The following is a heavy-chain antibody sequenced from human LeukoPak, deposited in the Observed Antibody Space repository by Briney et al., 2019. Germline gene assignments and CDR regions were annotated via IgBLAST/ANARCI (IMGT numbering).Heavy chain of an antibody. J-gene: IGHJ4*02. CDR3: ARRYCSGGSCPVDY. D-gene: IGHD2-15*01. CDR1: GFTFSSYG. Sequence: GGSLRLSCAASGFTFSSYGMHWVRQAPGKGLEWVAVIWYDGSNKYYADSVKGRFTISRDNSKNTLYLQMNSLRAEDTAVYYCARRYCSGGSCPVDYWGQGTLVTVSS. V-gene: IGHV3-33*01. CDR2: IWYDGSNK.